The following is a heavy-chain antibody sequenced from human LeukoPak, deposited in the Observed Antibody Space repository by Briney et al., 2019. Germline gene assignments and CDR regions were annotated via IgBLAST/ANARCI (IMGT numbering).Heavy chain of an antibody. CDR2: INHSGST. CDR3: ARVEATVTTWYFDY. V-gene: IGHV4-34*01. CDR1: GGSFSGYY. D-gene: IGHD4-17*01. Sequence: PSETLSLTCAVYGGSFSGYYWSWIRQPPGKGLEWIGEINHSGSTNYNPSLKSRVTISVDTSKNQFSLKLSSVTAADTAVYYCARVEATVTTWYFDYWGQGTLVTVSS. J-gene: IGHJ4*02.